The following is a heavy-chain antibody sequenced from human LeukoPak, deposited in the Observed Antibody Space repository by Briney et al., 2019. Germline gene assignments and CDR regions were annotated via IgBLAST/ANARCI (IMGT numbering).Heavy chain of an antibody. J-gene: IGHJ3*02. CDR2: IYYSGTT. CDR1: GGSISTSSYY. CDR3: GRHFRREVLIGSAFDI. Sequence: SETLSLTCTASGGSISTSSYYWAWIRQSPGKGLEWIVSIYYSGTTYYNPSLKSRVTTAIDPSKNQFSLNLGPVTDAETAVYYCGRHFRREVLIGSAFDIWGQGTMVTVSS. V-gene: IGHV4-39*01. D-gene: IGHD3-10*01.